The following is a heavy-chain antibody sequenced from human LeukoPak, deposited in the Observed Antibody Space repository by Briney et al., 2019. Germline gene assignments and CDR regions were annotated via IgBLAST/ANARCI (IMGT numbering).Heavy chain of an antibody. D-gene: IGHD3-3*01. CDR1: GGSISSGGYY. CDR3: ARGLEWLLYGDAFDI. Sequence: PSETLSLTCTVSGGSISSGGYYWSWIRQPPGKGLEWIGYIYHSGSAYYNPSLKSRVTISVDRSKNQFSLKLSSVTAADTAVYYCARGLEWLLYGDAFDIWGQGTMVTVSS. V-gene: IGHV4-30-2*01. J-gene: IGHJ3*02. CDR2: IYHSGSA.